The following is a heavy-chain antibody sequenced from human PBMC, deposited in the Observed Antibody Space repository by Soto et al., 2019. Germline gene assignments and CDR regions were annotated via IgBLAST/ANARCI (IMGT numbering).Heavy chain of an antibody. CDR1: GGTFSSYT. CDR3: ASVYYDFWSGYYTGWFDP. Sequence: QVQRVQSGAEVKKPGSSVKVSCKASGGTFSSYTISWVRQAPGQGLEWMGRIIPILGIANYAQKFQGRVTITADKSTSTAYMELSSLRSEDTAVYYCASVYYDFWSGYYTGWFDPWGQGTLVTVSS. V-gene: IGHV1-69*02. J-gene: IGHJ5*02. CDR2: IIPILGIA. D-gene: IGHD3-3*01.